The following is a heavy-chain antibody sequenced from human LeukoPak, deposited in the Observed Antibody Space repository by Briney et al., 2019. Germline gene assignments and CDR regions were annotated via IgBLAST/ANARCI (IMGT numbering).Heavy chain of an antibody. Sequence: GRSLSLSCAASGFTFSTYAMHWVRQAPGKGLEWVAVIWYDRTDKYYADSVKGRFTISRDNSKNTLYLQMSSLRAEDTAVYYCARDRLTTVTTFHFDYWGQGTLVTVSS. CDR3: ARDRLTTVTTFHFDY. D-gene: IGHD4-17*01. CDR1: GFTFSTYA. CDR2: IWYDRTDK. V-gene: IGHV3-33*01. J-gene: IGHJ4*02.